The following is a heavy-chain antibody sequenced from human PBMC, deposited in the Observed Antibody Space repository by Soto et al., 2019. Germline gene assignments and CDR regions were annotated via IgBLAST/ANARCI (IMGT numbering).Heavy chain of an antibody. D-gene: IGHD1-7*01. J-gene: IGHJ4*02. CDR3: SREGGKMYNWNYDAPIDY. Sequence: ASVKVSCKASGYTFTSYAMHWVRQAPGQRLEWMGWINAGNGNTKYSQKFQGRVTITRDTSASTAYMELSSLRSEDTAVYYCSREGGKMYNWNYDAPIDYWGQGTTVTVSS. CDR1: GYTFTSYA. V-gene: IGHV1-3*01. CDR2: INAGNGNT.